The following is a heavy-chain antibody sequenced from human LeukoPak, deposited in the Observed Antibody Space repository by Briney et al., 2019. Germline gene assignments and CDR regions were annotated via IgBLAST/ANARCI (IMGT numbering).Heavy chain of an antibody. V-gene: IGHV3-30*02. J-gene: IGHJ4*02. CDR1: GFTLSGSG. D-gene: IGHD3-22*01. Sequence: GGSLRLSCAASGFTLSGSGMHWVRQAPATGLQWVAYIRYDGNSEYYTDSVRGRFTISRDNSKNTLYLQMNSLRAEDTAVYFCARDLDISGYSFDYWGQGTLVTVSS. CDR3: ARDLDISGYSFDY. CDR2: IRYDGNSE.